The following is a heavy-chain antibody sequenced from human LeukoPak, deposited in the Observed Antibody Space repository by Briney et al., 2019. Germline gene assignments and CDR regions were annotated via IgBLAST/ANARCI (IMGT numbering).Heavy chain of an antibody. CDR1: GFTFRNYW. D-gene: IGHD3-10*01. V-gene: IGHV3-7*01. CDR2: IKQDGSEK. J-gene: IGHJ4*02. Sequence: GGSLRLSCGASGFTFRNYWMSWVRQAPGKGLEGVANIKQDGSEKYCVDSVRGRFTVSRDNAKASLYLQMNSLRAEDTAVYYCARVRFVRGQAGFDYLGQGTLVTVS. CDR3: ARVRFVRGQAGFDY.